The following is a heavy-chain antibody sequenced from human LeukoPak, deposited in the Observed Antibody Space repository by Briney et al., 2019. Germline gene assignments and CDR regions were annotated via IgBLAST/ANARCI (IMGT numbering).Heavy chain of an antibody. J-gene: IGHJ4*02. V-gene: IGHV5-51*01. CDR1: GYGFSNYW. Sequence: GESLKISCKGSGYGFSNYWIGWVRQMPGKGLEWMGIIYPGDSDTRYSPSFQGQVTISVDKFISTAYLQWSSLKASDTAMYYCARRGSSGWHFYYFDYWGQGTLVTVSS. D-gene: IGHD6-19*01. CDR2: IYPGDSDT. CDR3: ARRGSSGWHFYYFDY.